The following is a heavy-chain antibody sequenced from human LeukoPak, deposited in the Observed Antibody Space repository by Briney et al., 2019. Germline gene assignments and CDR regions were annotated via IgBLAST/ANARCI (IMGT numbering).Heavy chain of an antibody. J-gene: IGHJ4*02. CDR1: GYSISSGYY. D-gene: IGHD4-23*01. CDR3: ARGRLGNYYFDY. CDR2: IYHSGST. Sequence: SETLSLTCAVSGYSISSGYYWGWIRQPPGKGLEWIGSIYHSGSTYYNPSLKSRVTISVDTSKNQFSLKLSSVTAADTAVYYCARGRLGNYYFDYWGQGTVVTVSS. V-gene: IGHV4-38-2*01.